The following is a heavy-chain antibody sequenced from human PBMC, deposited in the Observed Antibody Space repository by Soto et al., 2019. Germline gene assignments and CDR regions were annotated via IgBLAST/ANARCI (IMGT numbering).Heavy chain of an antibody. Sequence: EVQLVESGGGLVQPGGSLRLSCVASGFTVSNNYMTWVRQAPGKGLEWVSNTYSGDGTYYTDSVKGRFTISRDSSTNTLYLQMDNVRAEDTAVYYCARDPGVNWAWGKGTTVTVSS. CDR1: GFTVSNNY. CDR3: ARDPGVNWA. CDR2: TYSGDGT. V-gene: IGHV3-66*01. J-gene: IGHJ6*04. D-gene: IGHD2-8*01.